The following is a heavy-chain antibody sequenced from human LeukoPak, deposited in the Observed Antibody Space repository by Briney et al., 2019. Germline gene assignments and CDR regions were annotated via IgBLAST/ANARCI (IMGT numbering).Heavy chain of an antibody. CDR2: ISSNGGST. J-gene: IGHJ6*03. V-gene: IGHV3-64*01. Sequence: GGSLRLSCAASGFTFSSYAMHWVRQAPGKGLEYVSTISSNGGSTYYANSVKGRFTISRDNSKNTLYLQMGSLRAEDMAVYYCARVPTLTYPSYMDVWGKGTTVTVSS. CDR1: GFTFSSYA. CDR3: ARVPTLTYPSYMDV. D-gene: IGHD2-2*02.